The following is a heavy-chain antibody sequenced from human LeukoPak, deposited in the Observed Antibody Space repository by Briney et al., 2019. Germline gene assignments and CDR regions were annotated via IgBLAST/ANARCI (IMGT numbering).Heavy chain of an antibody. CDR3: ARVNRPIVGAIFRTRDYFDY. D-gene: IGHD1-26*01. Sequence: ASVKVSCKASGYTFTGYYMHWVRQAPGQGLEWMGRINPNSGGTNYAQKLQGRVTMTRDTSISTAYMELSRLRSDDTAVYYCARVNRPIVGAIFRTRDYFDYWGQGTLVTVSS. J-gene: IGHJ4*02. V-gene: IGHV1-2*06. CDR1: GYTFTGYY. CDR2: INPNSGGT.